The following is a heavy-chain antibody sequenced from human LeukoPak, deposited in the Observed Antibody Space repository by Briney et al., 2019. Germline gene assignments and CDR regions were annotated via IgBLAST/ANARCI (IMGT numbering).Heavy chain of an antibody. D-gene: IGHD1-26*01. Sequence: GGSLRLSCAASGFTFSSYAMHWVRQAPGEGLEWVAVISYDGSNKYYADSVKGRFTISRDNSKNTLYLQMNSLRAEDTAVYYCARDKYPGSGSYYTFDYWGQGTLVTVSS. J-gene: IGHJ4*02. CDR2: ISYDGSNK. V-gene: IGHV3-30-3*01. CDR1: GFTFSSYA. CDR3: ARDKYPGSGSYYTFDY.